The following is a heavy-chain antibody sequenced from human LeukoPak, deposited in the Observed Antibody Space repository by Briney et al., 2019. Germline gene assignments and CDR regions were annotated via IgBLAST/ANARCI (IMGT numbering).Heavy chain of an antibody. D-gene: IGHD2/OR15-2a*01. CDR1: GFTFSSYG. V-gene: IGHV3-33*01. CDR3: AREGPRGNSQFDY. Sequence: GWSLRLSCAASGFTFSSYGMHWVRQAPGKGLEWVALIWYDGSNKYYADSVKGRLTISRDNSKNTLYLQMNSLRAEDTAVYYCAREGPRGNSQFDYWGQGTLVTVTS. CDR2: IWYDGSNK. J-gene: IGHJ4*02.